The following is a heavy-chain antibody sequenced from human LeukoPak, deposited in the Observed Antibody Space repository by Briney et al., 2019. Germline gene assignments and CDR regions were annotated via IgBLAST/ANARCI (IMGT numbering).Heavy chain of an antibody. J-gene: IGHJ2*01. CDR2: IHHSGST. CDR3: ARFLAYCGGDYSNWYFDL. V-gene: IGHV4-34*01. CDR1: GGSFSGYY. Sequence: SETLSLTCAVYGGSFSGYYWSWIRQPPGKGLEWIGEIHHSGSTNYNPSLKSRVSMSVDTSKKQFSLKLRSVTAADTAVYYCARFLAYCGGDYSNWYFDLWGRGTLVTVSS. D-gene: IGHD2-21*02.